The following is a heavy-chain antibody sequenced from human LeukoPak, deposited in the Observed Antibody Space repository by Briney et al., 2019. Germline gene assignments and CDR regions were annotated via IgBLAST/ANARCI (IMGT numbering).Heavy chain of an antibody. CDR3: ARLVVVSDAFGI. J-gene: IGHJ3*02. V-gene: IGHV4-34*01. CDR1: GGSFSGYY. D-gene: IGHD3-22*01. CDR2: INHSGST. Sequence: PSETLSLTCAVYGGSFSGYYWSWIRQPPGKGLEWIGEINHSGSTNYNPSLKSRVTISVDTSKNQFSLKLSSVTAADTAVYYCARLVVVSDAFGIWGQGTMVTVSS.